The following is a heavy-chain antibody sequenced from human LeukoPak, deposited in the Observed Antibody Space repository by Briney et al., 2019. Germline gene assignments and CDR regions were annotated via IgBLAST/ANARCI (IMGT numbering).Heavy chain of an antibody. CDR2: IYYSGST. J-gene: IGHJ5*02. V-gene: IGHV4-59*01. CDR3: ARLTVVGPATMGFDP. D-gene: IGHD4/OR15-4a*01. CDR1: GGSISSYY. Sequence: PSETLSLTCTVSGGSISSYYWSWIRQPPGKGLEWIGYIYYSGSTNYNPSLKSRVTISVDTSKNQFSLKLSSVTAADTAVYYCARLTVVGPATMGFDPWGQGTLVTVSS.